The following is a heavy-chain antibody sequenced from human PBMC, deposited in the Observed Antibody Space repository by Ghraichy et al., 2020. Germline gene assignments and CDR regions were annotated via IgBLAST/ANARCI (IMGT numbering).Heavy chain of an antibody. J-gene: IGHJ4*02. CDR3: ASSAFGVVINLYYFDY. V-gene: IGHV4-39*01. CDR2: IYYNGYT. D-gene: IGHD3-3*01. Sequence: ESLNISCTVSGGSVSSDSYYWGWIRQTPGKGLEWIASIYYNGYTYYNPSLKRRVTISVDMSKNQFALKLSSVTAADTAVYYCASSAFGVVINLYYFDYWGQGTLVTVSP. CDR1: GGSVSSDSYY.